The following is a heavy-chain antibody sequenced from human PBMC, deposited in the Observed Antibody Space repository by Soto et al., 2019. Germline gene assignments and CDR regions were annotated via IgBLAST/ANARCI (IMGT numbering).Heavy chain of an antibody. CDR2: ISWNSGSI. Sequence: GGSLRLSCAASGFTFDDYAMHWVRQAPGKGLEWVSGISWNSGSIGYADSVKGRFTISRDNAKKSLYLQLNSLRAEDTALYYCAKDIGPNYSSYNMDVWGKGTTVTVSS. CDR3: AKDIGPNYSSYNMDV. V-gene: IGHV3-9*01. CDR1: GFTFDDYA. J-gene: IGHJ6*03.